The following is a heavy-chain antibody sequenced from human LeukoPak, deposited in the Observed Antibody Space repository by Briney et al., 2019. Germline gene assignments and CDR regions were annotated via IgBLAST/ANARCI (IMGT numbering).Heavy chain of an antibody. CDR3: ASYSSGWSVNTFDY. V-gene: IGHV4-39*07. D-gene: IGHD6-19*01. CDR1: GGSISSSSYY. CDR2: IHYSGST. J-gene: IGHJ4*02. Sequence: PSETLSLTCTVSGGSISSSSYYWGWIRQPPGKGLEWIGSIHYSGSTNYNPSLKSRVTISVDTSKNQFSLKLSSVTAADTAVYYCASYSSGWSVNTFDYWGQGTLVTVSS.